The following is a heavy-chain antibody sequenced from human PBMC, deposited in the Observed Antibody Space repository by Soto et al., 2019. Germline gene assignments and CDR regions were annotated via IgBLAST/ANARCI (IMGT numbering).Heavy chain of an antibody. CDR3: ARGGYSSSSVSYYYYGMDV. CDR2: ISSSSSYI. CDR1: GFTFSSYS. V-gene: IGHV3-21*01. D-gene: IGHD6-6*01. J-gene: IGHJ6*02. Sequence: EVQLVESGGGLVKPGGSLRLSCAASGFTFSSYSMNWVRQAPGKGLEWVSSISSSSSYIYYADSVKGRFTISRDNAKNSLYLQMNSLRAEDTAVYYCARGGYSSSSVSYYYYGMDVWGQGTTVTVSS.